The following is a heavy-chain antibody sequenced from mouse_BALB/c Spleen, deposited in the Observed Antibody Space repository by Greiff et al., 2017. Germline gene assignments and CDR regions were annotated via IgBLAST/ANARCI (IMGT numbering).Heavy chain of an antibody. V-gene: IGHV1-39*01. CDR1: GYSFTDYI. D-gene: IGHD2-3*01. CDR2: INPYYGST. CDR3: ARADDGYYVGAMDY. J-gene: IGHJ4*01. Sequence: VQLQQTGPELVKPGASVKISCKASGYSFTDYIMLWVKQSHGKSLEWIGNINPYYGSTSYNLKFKGKATLTVDKSSSTAYMQLNSLTSEDSAVYYCARADDGYYVGAMDYWGQGTSVTVSS.